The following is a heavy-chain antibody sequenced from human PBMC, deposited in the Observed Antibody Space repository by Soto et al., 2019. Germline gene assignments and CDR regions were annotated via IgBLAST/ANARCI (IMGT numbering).Heavy chain of an antibody. Sequence: ASVKVSCKASGYTFTGYYMHWVRQAPGQGLEWMGWINPNSSGTNYAQKFQGWVTMTRDTSISTAYMELSRLRSDDTAVYYCARDLRGTNYYYYGMDVWGQGTTVTVSS. D-gene: IGHD3-16*01. V-gene: IGHV1-2*04. CDR3: ARDLRGTNYYYYGMDV. CDR1: GYTFTGYY. J-gene: IGHJ6*02. CDR2: INPNSSGT.